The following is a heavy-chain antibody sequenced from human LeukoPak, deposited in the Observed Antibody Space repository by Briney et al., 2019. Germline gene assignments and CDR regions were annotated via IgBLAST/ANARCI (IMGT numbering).Heavy chain of an antibody. V-gene: IGHV4-34*01. CDR2: INHSGST. CDR1: GGSFSGYY. Sequence: SETLSLTCAVYGGSFSGYYWSWIRQPPGKGLEWIGEINHSGSTNYNPSLKSRVTISVDTSKNQFSLKLSSVTAADMAVYYCAIHSGFGELVYWGQGTLVTVSS. D-gene: IGHD3-10*01. J-gene: IGHJ4*02. CDR3: AIHSGFGELVY.